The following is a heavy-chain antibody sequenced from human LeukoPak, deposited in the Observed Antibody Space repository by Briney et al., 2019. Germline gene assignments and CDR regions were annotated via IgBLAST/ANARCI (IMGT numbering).Heavy chain of an antibody. J-gene: IGHJ5*02. Sequence: SETLSLTCTVSGDSISSSSYYWGWIRQPPGKGLEWIGTFYYGGSTYHNPSLKSRVTISVDTSKNQFSLRLSSVTAADTALCYCASGGEQLWPYEPFSSWGQGTLVTVSS. D-gene: IGHD1/OR15-1a*01. V-gene: IGHV4-39*01. CDR3: ASGGEQLWPYEPFSS. CDR2: FYYGGST. CDR1: GDSISSSSYY.